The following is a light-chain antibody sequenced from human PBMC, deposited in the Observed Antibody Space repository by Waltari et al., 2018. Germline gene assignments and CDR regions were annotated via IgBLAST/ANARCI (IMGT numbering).Light chain of an antibody. V-gene: IGLV2-11*01. CDR2: DVS. CDR3: CSYAGSYTLV. CDR1: TSGVGGYTY. J-gene: IGLJ2*01. Sequence: QSALTQPRPVSRSPAQSLTISFTGPTSGVGGYTYVSWYQQHPGKAPKLMIYDVSKRPSGVPDRFSGSKSGNTASLTISGLQAEDEADYYCCSYAGSYTLVFGGGTKLTVL.